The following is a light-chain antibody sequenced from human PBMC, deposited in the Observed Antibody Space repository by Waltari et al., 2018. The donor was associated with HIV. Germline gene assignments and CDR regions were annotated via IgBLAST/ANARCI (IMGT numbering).Light chain of an antibody. Sequence: TIMTQSPVTLSVAPGDRVTLSCRASQSIGSYLAWYQQKTGQPPRLLVYGASVRATDIPARFSGSGSGTDFNLIIDDVNPDDCVVYYCHQYHDWPRCTFGQGTRVDIK. V-gene: IGKV3D-15*03. CDR3: HQYHDWPRCT. CDR1: QSIGSY. CDR2: GAS. J-gene: IGKJ2*02.